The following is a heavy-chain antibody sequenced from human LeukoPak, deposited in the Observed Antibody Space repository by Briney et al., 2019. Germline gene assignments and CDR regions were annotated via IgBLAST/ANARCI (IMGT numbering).Heavy chain of an antibody. V-gene: IGHV1-2*02. D-gene: IGHD6-13*01. CDR1: GYTFTGYY. Sequence: GASVKVSCKASGYTFTGYYMHWVRQAPGQGLEWMGWINPNSGGTNYAQKFQGRVTMTRDTSISAAYMELSRLRSDDTAVYYCARGTGIAAAGTRGVVGYWGQGTLVTVSS. J-gene: IGHJ4*02. CDR2: INPNSGGT. CDR3: ARGTGIAAAGTRGVVGY.